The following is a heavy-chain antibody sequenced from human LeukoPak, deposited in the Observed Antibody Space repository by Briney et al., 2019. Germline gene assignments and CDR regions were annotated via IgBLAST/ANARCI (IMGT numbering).Heavy chain of an antibody. D-gene: IGHD2-15*01. CDR1: GGSISSGGYY. V-gene: IGHV4-31*03. J-gene: IGHJ4*02. CDR2: IYYSGST. Sequence: SQTLSLTCTVSGGSISSGGYYWSWIRQHPGKGLEWIGYIYYSGSTYYNPSLKSRVTISVDTSKNQFSLKLSSVTAADTAVYYCARVCSGGSCYTNFDYWGRGTLVTVSS. CDR3: ARVCSGGSCYTNFDY.